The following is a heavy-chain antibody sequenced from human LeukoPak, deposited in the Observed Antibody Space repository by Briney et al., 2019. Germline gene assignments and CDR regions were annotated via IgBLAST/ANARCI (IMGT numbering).Heavy chain of an antibody. CDR1: GFTFSSYA. J-gene: IGHJ4*02. V-gene: IGHV3-30-3*01. CDR3: ARGEVGDTSIDY. Sequence: PGGSLRLSCAASGFTFSSYAMHWVRQAPGKGLEWVAVISYDGSNKYYADSVKGRFTISRDNSKNTLYLQMNSLRAEDTGVYYCARGEVGDTSIDYWGQGTLVTVSS. D-gene: IGHD1-26*01. CDR2: ISYDGSNK.